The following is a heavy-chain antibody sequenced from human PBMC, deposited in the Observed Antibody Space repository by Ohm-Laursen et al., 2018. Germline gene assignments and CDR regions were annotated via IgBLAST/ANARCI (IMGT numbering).Heavy chain of an antibody. D-gene: IGHD5-12*01. CDR2: IWYDGSNK. J-gene: IGHJ6*02. V-gene: IGHV3-33*01. CDR3: ARDVAHGGYGFGMDV. Sequence: SLRLSCAATGFTFSSYGMHWVRQAPGKGLEWVAVIWYDGSNKYYADSVKGRFTISRGNSKNTLYLQMNSLRAEDTAVYYCARDVAHGGYGFGMDVWGQGTTVTVSS. CDR1: GFTFSSYG.